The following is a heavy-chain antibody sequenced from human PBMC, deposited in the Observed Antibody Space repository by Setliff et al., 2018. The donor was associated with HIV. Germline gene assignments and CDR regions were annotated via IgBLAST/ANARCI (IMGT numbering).Heavy chain of an antibody. CDR2: INAGNGNT. D-gene: IGHD1-26*01. J-gene: IGHJ4*02. Sequence: ASVKVSCKASGYTFTTYAMHWVRQAPGQGLEWMGRINAGNGNTKNSQKFQGRVTITRDTSTTTAYMELRSLSSDDTAVYYCARTPARKGRGVYYFDYWGQGTLVTVSS. CDR1: GYTFTTYA. V-gene: IGHV1-3*01. CDR3: ARTPARKGRGVYYFDY.